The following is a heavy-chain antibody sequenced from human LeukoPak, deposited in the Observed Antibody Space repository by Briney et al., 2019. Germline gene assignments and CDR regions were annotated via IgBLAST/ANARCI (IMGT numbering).Heavy chain of an antibody. D-gene: IGHD2-8*02. CDR1: GGSISSYY. CDR2: IYYSGST. Sequence: PSETLSLTCTVSGGSISSYYWSWIRQPPGKGLEWIGYIYYSGSTNYNPSLKSRVTIPVDTSKNQFSLKLSSVTAADTAVYYCARDGTGYHDAFDIWGQGTMVTVSS. CDR3: ARDGTGYHDAFDI. V-gene: IGHV4-59*01. J-gene: IGHJ3*02.